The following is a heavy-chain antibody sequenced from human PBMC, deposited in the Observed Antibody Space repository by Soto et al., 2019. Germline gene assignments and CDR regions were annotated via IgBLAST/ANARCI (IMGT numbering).Heavy chain of an antibody. V-gene: IGHV3-9*01. D-gene: IGHD6-13*01. CDR3: VKDESINWYSGHFRH. Sequence: EVQLVESGGGLVQPGRSLRLSCAASGFTFDDYAMHWVRQVPGKGLEWVSGINWNSGSIGYVDSVKGRFAIPRDNAKNSLHLQMNSLRAEDTAFYYCVKDESINWYSGHFRHWGQGTLVTVSS. CDR1: GFTFDDYA. CDR2: INWNSGSI. J-gene: IGHJ1*01.